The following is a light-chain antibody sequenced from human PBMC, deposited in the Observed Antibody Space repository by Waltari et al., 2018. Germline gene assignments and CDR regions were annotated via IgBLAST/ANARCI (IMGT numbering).Light chain of an antibody. J-gene: IGLJ2*01. V-gene: IGLV4-69*01. CDR1: RGHSNYA. CDR2: VKSDGSH. CDR3: QTWASGIVV. Sequence: QLVVTQSPSASASLGASVTLTCTLSRGHSNYAIAWHPQQPEKGPRYLMKVKSDGSHTKGDGIPDRFSGSSSGAERYLTISSLQSEDEADYYCQTWASGIVVFGGGTKLTVL.